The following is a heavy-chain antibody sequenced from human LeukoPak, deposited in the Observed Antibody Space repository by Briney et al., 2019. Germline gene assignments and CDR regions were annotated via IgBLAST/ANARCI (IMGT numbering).Heavy chain of an antibody. CDR2: IKQDGSEK. CDR1: GFTFSSYW. D-gene: IGHD2-2*01. CDR3: ARDRCSSTSCYGPYYMDV. J-gene: IGHJ6*03. Sequence: PGGSLRLSCAASGFTFSSYWMSWVRQAPGKGLEWVANIKQDGSEKYYVDSVKGRFTISRDNAKNSLYLQMNSLRAEDTAVYYCARDRCSSTSCYGPYYMDVWGKGTTVTVS. V-gene: IGHV3-7*01.